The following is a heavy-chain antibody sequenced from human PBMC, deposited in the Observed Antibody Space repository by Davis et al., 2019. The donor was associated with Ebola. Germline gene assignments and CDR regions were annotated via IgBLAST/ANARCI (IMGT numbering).Heavy chain of an antibody. CDR1: GGSISSSSYY. V-gene: IGHV4-39*01. CDR3: ARHVDAGGYSYGHYFDY. J-gene: IGHJ4*02. CDR2: IYYSGST. Sequence: MPSETLSLTCTVSGGSISSSSYYWGWIRQPPGKGLEWIGSIYYSGSTYYNPSLKSRVTISVDTSKNQFSLKLSSVTAADTAVYYCARHVDAGGYSYGHYFDYWGQGTLVTVSS. D-gene: IGHD5-18*01.